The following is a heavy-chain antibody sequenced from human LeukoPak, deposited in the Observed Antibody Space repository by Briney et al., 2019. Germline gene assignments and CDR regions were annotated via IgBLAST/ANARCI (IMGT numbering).Heavy chain of an antibody. Sequence: PGGSLRLSCAASGFIFSSYGMNWVRQAPGKGLEWVSFISGSSTTIYYADSVKGRFTISRDNAKNSLYLQMNSLRAEDTAVYYYASSGGLKWGQGTLVTVSS. V-gene: IGHV3-48*01. D-gene: IGHD2-15*01. CDR1: GFIFSSYG. J-gene: IGHJ4*02. CDR2: ISGSSTTI. CDR3: ASSGGLK.